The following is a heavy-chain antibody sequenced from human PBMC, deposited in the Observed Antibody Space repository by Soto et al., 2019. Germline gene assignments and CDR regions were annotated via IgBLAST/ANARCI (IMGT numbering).Heavy chain of an antibody. V-gene: IGHV1-58*01. CDR2: IVVGSGNT. CDR1: GFTFTSSA. J-gene: IGHJ5*02. CDR3: AKDHEYSSSWLSSHNWFDP. Sequence: ASVKVSCKASGFTFTSSAVQWVRQARGQRLEWIGWIVVGSGNTNYAQKFQERVTITRDMSTSTAYMELSSLRAEDTAVYYCAKDHEYSSSWLSSHNWFDPWGQGTLVTVSS. D-gene: IGHD6-13*01.